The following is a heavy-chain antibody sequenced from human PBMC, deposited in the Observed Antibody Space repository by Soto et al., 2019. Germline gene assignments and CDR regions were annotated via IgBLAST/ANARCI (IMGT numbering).Heavy chain of an antibody. D-gene: IGHD2-21*01. V-gene: IGHV3-30*03. CDR2: ISRDGGTK. J-gene: IGHJ4*02. CDR3: TCGVASGY. Sequence: QVQLVESGGGVVQPGRSLRLSCAASGFTVSSYGMHWVRQAPGKGLEWVAVISRDGGTKYYAESVKSRFTTSRDNSRNTLFLEINSLRGDDLAVYYCTCGVASGYWGPGTPVTVSS. CDR1: GFTVSSYG.